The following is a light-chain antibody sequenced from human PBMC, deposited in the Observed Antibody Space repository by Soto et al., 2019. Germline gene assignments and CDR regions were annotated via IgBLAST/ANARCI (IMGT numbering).Light chain of an antibody. Sequence: QSALTQPRSVSGSPGQSVTISCTGASSDVGGYNYVSWYQHHPGKAPKVMIFDVSKRPSGVPDRFSGSKSGNTASLTISGLLAEDEADYYCCSYAGSYTLVFGTGTKVTVL. CDR3: CSYAGSYTLV. J-gene: IGLJ1*01. V-gene: IGLV2-11*01. CDR1: SSDVGGYNY. CDR2: DVS.